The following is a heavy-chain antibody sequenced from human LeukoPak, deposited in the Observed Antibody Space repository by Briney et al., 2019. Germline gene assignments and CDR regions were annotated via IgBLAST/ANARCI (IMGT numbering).Heavy chain of an antibody. CDR1: GFTFSSYA. V-gene: IGHV3-30-3*01. D-gene: IGHD6-13*01. CDR3: ARDGSIAGIAAVFDY. CDR2: ISYDGSNK. Sequence: PGRSLRLSCAASGFTFSSYATHWVRQAPGKGLEWVAVISYDGSNKYYADSVKGRFTISRDNSKNTLYLQMNSLRAEDTAVYYCARDGSIAGIAAVFDYWGQGTLVTVSS. J-gene: IGHJ4*02.